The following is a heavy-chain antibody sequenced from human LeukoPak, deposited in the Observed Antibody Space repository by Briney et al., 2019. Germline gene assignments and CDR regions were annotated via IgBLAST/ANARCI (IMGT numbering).Heavy chain of an antibody. CDR1: GFIFSNYG. J-gene: IGHJ4*02. V-gene: IGHV3-33*01. D-gene: IGHD6-19*01. CDR2: IWYDGQTK. CDR3: AREWGRIAVSGGPGY. Sequence: GESLRLSCEASGFIFSNYGMHWVRQAPGKGLEWVALIWYDGQTKFYADSVKGRFTISRDNTGNTLFLHMTSLRVEDTAVYYCAREWGRIAVSGGPGYWGQGALVTVSS.